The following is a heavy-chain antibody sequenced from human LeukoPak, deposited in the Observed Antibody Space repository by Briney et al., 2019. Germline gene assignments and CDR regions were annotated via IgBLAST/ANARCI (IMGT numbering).Heavy chain of an antibody. V-gene: IGHV3-30*18. CDR1: GFSFSTFA. D-gene: IGHD2-15*01. CDR3: TKGLHTSSWYGNWFDP. CDR2: ISSDGSKE. J-gene: IGHJ5*02. Sequence: PGGSLRLSCGAFGFSFSTFAMHWVRQTPDKGLEWVAVISSDGSKEIYADSVKGRFTISRDNSKNTLYLRMNNLTPEDTAVYYCTKGLHTSSWYGNWFDPWGQGTLVTVSS.